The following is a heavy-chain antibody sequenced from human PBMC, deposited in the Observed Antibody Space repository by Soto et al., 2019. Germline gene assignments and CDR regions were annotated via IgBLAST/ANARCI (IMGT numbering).Heavy chain of an antibody. Sequence: SVKVSCKASGDTFSTYTITWMRQAPGQGLEWMGGIIPRSATSKYAQKFQGRVTITADESTSTAYMELSSLRSEDTAVYYCARAPHFWSGYSGGYGMDVWGQGTTVTVSS. J-gene: IGHJ6*02. CDR2: IIPRSATS. D-gene: IGHD3-3*01. CDR1: GDTFSTYT. CDR3: ARAPHFWSGYSGGYGMDV. V-gene: IGHV1-69*13.